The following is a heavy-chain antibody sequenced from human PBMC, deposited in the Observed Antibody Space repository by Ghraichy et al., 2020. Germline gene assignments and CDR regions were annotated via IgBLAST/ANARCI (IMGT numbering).Heavy chain of an antibody. CDR1: GFTVSSNY. CDR2: IYSGGST. CDR3: ARGEAPAAFDI. Sequence: GSLRLSCAASGFTVSSNYMSWVRQAPGKGLEWVSVIYSGGSTYYADSVKGRFTISRDNSKNTLYLQMNSLRAEDTAVYYCARGEAPAAFDIWGQGTMVTVSS. J-gene: IGHJ3*02. V-gene: IGHV3-66*01.